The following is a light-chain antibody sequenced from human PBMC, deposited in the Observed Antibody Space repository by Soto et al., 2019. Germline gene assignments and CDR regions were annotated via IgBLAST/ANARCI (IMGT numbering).Light chain of an antibody. Sequence: QSALTQPASVSGSPGQSITISCTGTNRDVASCNSVSWYQQYPGKPPKLLIPEGTKRPSGVSPRFSASKSGNTASLTISALQAEDEADYYCCSYAGDDIPYVFGSGTKLTVL. V-gene: IGLV2-23*01. CDR1: NRDVASCNS. CDR3: CSYAGDDIPYV. J-gene: IGLJ1*01. CDR2: EGT.